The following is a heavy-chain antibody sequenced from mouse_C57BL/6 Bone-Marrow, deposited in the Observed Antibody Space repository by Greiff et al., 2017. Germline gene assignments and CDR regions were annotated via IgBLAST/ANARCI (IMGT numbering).Heavy chain of an antibody. V-gene: IGHV1-42*01. CDR1: GYSFTGYY. D-gene: IGHD1-3*01. CDR3: ASKVRRIFDY. J-gene: IGHJ3*01. CDR2: INPSTGGT. Sequence: EVQLQESGPELVKPGASVKISCKASGYSFTGYYMNWVKQSPEKSLEWIGEINPSTGGTTYNQKFKAKATLTVDKSSSTAYMQLNSLTSEDSAVYFCASKVRRIFDYWGQGTLVTVSA.